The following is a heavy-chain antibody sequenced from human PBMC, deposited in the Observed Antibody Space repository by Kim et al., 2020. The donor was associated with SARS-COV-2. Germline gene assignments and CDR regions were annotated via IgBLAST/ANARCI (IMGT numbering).Heavy chain of an antibody. Sequence: GGSLRLSCTASGFTFGDYAMSWVRQAPGKGLEWVGFIRSKAYGGTTEYAASVKGRFTISGDDSKSIAYLQMNSLKTEDTAVYYCTRSYCGGDCYPNYYYYGMDVWGQGTTVTVSS. D-gene: IGHD2-21*02. J-gene: IGHJ6*02. V-gene: IGHV3-49*04. CDR2: IRSKAYGGTT. CDR1: GFTFGDYA. CDR3: TRSYCGGDCYPNYYYYGMDV.